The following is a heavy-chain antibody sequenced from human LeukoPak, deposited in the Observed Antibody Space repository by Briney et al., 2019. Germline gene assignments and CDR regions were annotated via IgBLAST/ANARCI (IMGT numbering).Heavy chain of an antibody. J-gene: IGHJ1*01. D-gene: IGHD6-13*01. CDR1: GFTFSSYA. V-gene: IGHV3-30-3*01. Sequence: PGGSLRLSCAASGFTFSSYAMHWVRQAPGKGLEWVTVISYDGSNKYYADSVKGRFTISRDNSKNTLYLQMNSLRAEDTAVYYCARGGSSWSPQYFQHWGQGTLVTVSS. CDR2: ISYDGSNK. CDR3: ARGGSSWSPQYFQH.